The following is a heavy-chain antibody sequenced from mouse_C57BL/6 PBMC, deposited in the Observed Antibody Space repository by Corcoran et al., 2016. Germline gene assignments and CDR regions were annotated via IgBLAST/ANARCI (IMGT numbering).Heavy chain of an antibody. V-gene: IGHV9-4*01. CDR3: ARWLLRTSSVGYFDV. J-gene: IGHJ1*03. Sequence: QIQLVQSGPELKKPGXTXKISCKASGYTFTTAGMQWVQNMPGKGFKWIGWINTNSGEPKYAEDFKGRFAFSLETSASTAYLQISNLKNEDTATYFCARWLLRTSSVGYFDVWGTGTTVTVSS. CDR2: INTNSGEP. CDR1: GYTFTTAG. D-gene: IGHD2-3*01.